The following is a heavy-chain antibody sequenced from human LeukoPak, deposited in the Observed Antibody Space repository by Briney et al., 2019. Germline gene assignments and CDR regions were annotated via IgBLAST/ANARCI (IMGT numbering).Heavy chain of an antibody. CDR3: ANGATSYSSCALHIGDY. J-gene: IGHJ4*02. D-gene: IGHD6-6*01. CDR1: GFTFSSYG. CDR2: IRYDGSNK. Sequence: GGSLRLSCAASGFTFSSYGMHWVRQAPGKGLEWVAFIRYDGSNKYYADSVKGRFTISRDNSENTMYVQMTSLRPEDTAVYYCANGATSYSSCALHIGDYWGQGTLVTVSS. V-gene: IGHV3-30*02.